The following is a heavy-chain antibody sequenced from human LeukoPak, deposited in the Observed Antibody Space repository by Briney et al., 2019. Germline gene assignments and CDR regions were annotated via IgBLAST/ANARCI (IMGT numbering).Heavy chain of an antibody. CDR2: ISSSGSSI. Sequence: GGSLRLXCAASGFTFSNYEIIWVRRAPGKGLEWVSYISSSGSSIYYADAVKGRFTISRDNAKNSLYLQMNSLRVEDTAVYYCAREALGRFYMDVWGKGTTVTVSS. V-gene: IGHV3-48*03. D-gene: IGHD7-27*01. CDR3: AREALGRFYMDV. J-gene: IGHJ6*03. CDR1: GFTFSNYE.